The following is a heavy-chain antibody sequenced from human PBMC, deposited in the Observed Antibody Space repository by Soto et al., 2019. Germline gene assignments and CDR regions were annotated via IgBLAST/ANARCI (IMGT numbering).Heavy chain of an antibody. V-gene: IGHV4-59*08. Sequence: QVQLQESGPGLVKPSETLSLTCTVSGGSISGYYWSWIRQPPGKGLEWIDYIYYNGSTNYNPSLKSRVTISVDTSKNQFFLKLSSVTAADTAVYYCARLTDCGGDCPLFDYWGQGTLVTVSS. CDR1: GGSISGYY. D-gene: IGHD2-21*02. CDR2: IYYNGST. J-gene: IGHJ4*02. CDR3: ARLTDCGGDCPLFDY.